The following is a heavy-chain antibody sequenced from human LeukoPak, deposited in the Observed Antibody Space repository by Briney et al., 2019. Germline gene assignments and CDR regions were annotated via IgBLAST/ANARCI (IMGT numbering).Heavy chain of an antibody. D-gene: IGHD6-6*01. CDR2: ISAYNGNT. CDR3: ARGYSSSSVDAFDI. V-gene: IGHV1-18*01. CDR1: GGTFTSYA. Sequence: ASVKVSCKASGGTFTSYAISWVRQAPGQGLEWMGWISAYNGNTNYAQKLQGRVTMTTDTSTSTAYMELRSLRSDDTAVYYCARGYSSSSVDAFDIWGQGTMVTVSS. J-gene: IGHJ3*02.